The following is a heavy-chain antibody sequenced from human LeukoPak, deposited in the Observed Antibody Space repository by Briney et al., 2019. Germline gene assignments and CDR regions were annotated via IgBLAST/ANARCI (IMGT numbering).Heavy chain of an antibody. CDR1: GFTFSTYN. CDR3: VRDGIRDIPGIITIRYDY. D-gene: IGHD3-10*01. J-gene: IGHJ4*02. Sequence: NPGGSLRLSCAASGFTFSTYNMNWVRQAPGKGLEWVSFISSSGSYIYYADSVKGRFTISRDNAENSLYLQMNSLTAEDTALYYCVRDGIRDIPGIITIRYDYWGQGTLVTVSS. V-gene: IGHV3-21*04. CDR2: ISSSGSYI.